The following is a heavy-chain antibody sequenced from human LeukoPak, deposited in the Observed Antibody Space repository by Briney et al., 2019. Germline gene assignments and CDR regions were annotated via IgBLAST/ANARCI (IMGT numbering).Heavy chain of an antibody. Sequence: PGGSLRLSCAASGFTFSSYAMSWVRQAPGKGLEWVSSISSSSSYIYYADSVKGRFTISRDNAKNSLYLQMNSLRAEDTAVYYCARVYGGNYYYYYMDVWGKGTTVTVSS. V-gene: IGHV3-21*01. CDR1: GFTFSSYA. J-gene: IGHJ6*03. CDR2: ISSSSSYI. CDR3: ARVYGGNYYYYYMDV. D-gene: IGHD4-23*01.